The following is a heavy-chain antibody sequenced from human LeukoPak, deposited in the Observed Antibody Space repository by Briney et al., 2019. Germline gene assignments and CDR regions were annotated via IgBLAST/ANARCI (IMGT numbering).Heavy chain of an antibody. CDR1: GYTFTSYG. D-gene: IGHD3-9*01. CDR3: ATHYYDILTGQIIDY. J-gene: IGHJ4*02. CDR2: ISAYNGNT. Sequence: ASVKVSCKASGYTFTSYGISWVRQAPGQGLEWMGWISAYNGNTNYAQKLQGRVTMTTDTFTSTAYMELRSLRSDDTAVYYCATHYYDILTGQIIDYWGQGTLVTVSS. V-gene: IGHV1-18*01.